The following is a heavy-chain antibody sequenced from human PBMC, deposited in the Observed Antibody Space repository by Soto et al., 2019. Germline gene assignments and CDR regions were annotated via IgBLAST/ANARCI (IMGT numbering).Heavy chain of an antibody. CDR2: ISAYNGNT. CDR3: ARSDYSNYVRLRGWCVP. D-gene: IGHD4-4*01. Sequence: ASVKVSCKASGYTFTSYGISWVRQAPGQGLEWMGWISAYNGNTNYAQKLQGRVTMTTDTSTSTAYMQLRSLRSDDTAVYYCARSDYSNYVRLRGWCVPWGQGTLVTVSS. J-gene: IGHJ5*02. CDR1: GYTFTSYG. V-gene: IGHV1-18*01.